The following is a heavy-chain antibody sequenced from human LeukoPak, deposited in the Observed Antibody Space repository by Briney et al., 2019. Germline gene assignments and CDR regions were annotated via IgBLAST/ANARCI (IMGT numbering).Heavy chain of an antibody. CDR1: GYTFTGYY. J-gene: IGHJ4*02. CDR2: TNPNSGGT. V-gene: IGHV1-2*06. CDR3: ARVSGVGGYSDY. Sequence: ASVKVSCKASGYTFTGYYMHWLRQAPGQGLEWMGRTNPNSGGTDYAQKFQGRVTMTRDTSISTAYMELSRLRSDDTAVYYCARVSGVGGYSDYWGQGTLVTVSS. D-gene: IGHD1-26*01.